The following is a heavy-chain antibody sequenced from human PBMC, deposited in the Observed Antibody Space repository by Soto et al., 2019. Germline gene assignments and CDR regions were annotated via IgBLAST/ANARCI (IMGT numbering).Heavy chain of an antibody. CDR3: AREGSSGWSWYFDL. CDR1: GFTFSSYS. J-gene: IGHJ2*01. Sequence: EVQLVESGGGLVKPGGSLRLSCAASGFTFSSYSMNWVRQAPGKGLEWVSYISSSSSYIYYADSVKGRFTISRDNAKNSLYLQVNSLGAADTAVYYCAREGSSGWSWYFDLWGRGTLVTVSS. D-gene: IGHD6-13*01. CDR2: ISSSSSYI. V-gene: IGHV3-21*01.